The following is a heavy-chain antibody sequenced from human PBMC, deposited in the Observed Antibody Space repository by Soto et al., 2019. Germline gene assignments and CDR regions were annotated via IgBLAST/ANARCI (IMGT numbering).Heavy chain of an antibody. V-gene: IGHV3-30-3*01. J-gene: IGHJ4*02. D-gene: IGHD5-18*01. Sequence: QVQLVESGGGVVQPGRSLRRSCAASGITFSSYALHWVRQAPGKGLEWVAVISYDGSNKFYVDSVKGRFTISRDNSKNTLYLQLNSPTTEDTSVYHCAHLAGLSNTDDYWGQVTLVTVSS. CDR2: ISYDGSNK. CDR1: GITFSSYA. CDR3: AHLAGLSNTDDY.